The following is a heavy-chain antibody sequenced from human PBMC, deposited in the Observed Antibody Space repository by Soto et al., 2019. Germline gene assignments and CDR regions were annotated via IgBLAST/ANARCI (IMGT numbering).Heavy chain of an antibody. J-gene: IGHJ5*02. V-gene: IGHV4-59*13. Sequence: ETLSLTCTISDGSFGTNYWSWIRQAPGKGLEWIGYTYHTGSTKYNPSPKSRATISVDTSKNQFSLTLNSAAAADTAVYYCATDSAGRGPFDPWGQGILVTVSS. D-gene: IGHD3-10*01. CDR1: DGSFGTNY. CDR2: TYHTGST. CDR3: ATDSAGRGPFDP.